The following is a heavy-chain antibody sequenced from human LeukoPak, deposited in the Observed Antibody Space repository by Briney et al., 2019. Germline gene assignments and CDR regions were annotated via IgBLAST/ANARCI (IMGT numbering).Heavy chain of an antibody. V-gene: IGHV4-34*01. CDR1: GGSFSGYY. J-gene: IGHJ4*02. CDR2: INHSGST. CDR3: ARVPFDY. Sequence: SETLSLTCAVYGGSFSGYYWSWIRRPPGKGLEWIGEINHSGSTNYNPSLKSRVTISVDTSKNQFSLKLSSVTAADTAVYYCARVPFDYWGQGTLVTVSS.